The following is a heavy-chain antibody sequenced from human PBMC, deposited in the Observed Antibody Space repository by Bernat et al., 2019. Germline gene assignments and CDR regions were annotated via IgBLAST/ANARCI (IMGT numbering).Heavy chain of an antibody. CDR3: VRVTAGSTAFDY. J-gene: IGHJ4*02. D-gene: IGHD1-1*01. CDR2: TRNKANGYTT. V-gene: IGHV3-72*01. Sequence: EVQLVESGGGLVQPGGSLRLSCAASGYNFNDHFIDWVRQAPGKGLEWVGRTRNKANGYTTQYAASVKGRFTISRDDSKNSVSLQMNSLKSEDTALYYCVRVTAGSTAFDYWGQGALVTVSS. CDR1: GYNFNDHF.